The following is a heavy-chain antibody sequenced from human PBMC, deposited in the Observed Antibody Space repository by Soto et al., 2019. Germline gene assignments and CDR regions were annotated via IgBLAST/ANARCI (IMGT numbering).Heavy chain of an antibody. CDR2: ISGSGGST. Sequence: PGGSLRLSCAASGFTFSSYAMSWVRQAPGKGLEWVSAISGSGGSTYYADSVKGRFTISRDNSKNTLYLQMNSLRAEDTAVYYCAKRWYYYDSSGYGYWGQGTLVTVSS. CDR3: AKRWYYYDSSGYGY. CDR1: GFTFSSYA. D-gene: IGHD3-22*01. V-gene: IGHV3-23*01. J-gene: IGHJ4*02.